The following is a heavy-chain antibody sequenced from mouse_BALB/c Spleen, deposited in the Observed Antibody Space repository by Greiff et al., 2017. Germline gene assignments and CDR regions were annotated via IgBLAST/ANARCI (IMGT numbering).Heavy chain of an antibody. Sequence: VQLQQSGPELVKPGASVKISCKASGYSFTGYYMHWVKQSHVKSLEWIGRINPYNGATSYNQNFKDKASLTVDKSSSTAYMELHSLTSEDSAVYYCARLGDYGSSYVWFAYWGQGTLVTVSA. CDR1: GYSFTGYY. J-gene: IGHJ3*01. CDR2: INPYNGAT. V-gene: IGHV1-26*01. CDR3: ARLGDYGSSYVWFAY. D-gene: IGHD1-1*01.